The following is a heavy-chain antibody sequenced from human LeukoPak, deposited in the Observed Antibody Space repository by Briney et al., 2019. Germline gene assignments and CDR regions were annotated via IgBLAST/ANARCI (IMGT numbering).Heavy chain of an antibody. Sequence: PGGSLGLSCAASGFTFSAYWMSWVRQAPGKGLEWVANIKQDGSEKYYVDSVKGRFTISRDNAKNSLYLQMNSLRAEDTAVYYCARAPLRGGADYWGQGTLVTVSS. J-gene: IGHJ4*02. CDR1: GFTFSAYW. D-gene: IGHD3-10*01. CDR2: IKQDGSEK. CDR3: ARAPLRGGADY. V-gene: IGHV3-7*01.